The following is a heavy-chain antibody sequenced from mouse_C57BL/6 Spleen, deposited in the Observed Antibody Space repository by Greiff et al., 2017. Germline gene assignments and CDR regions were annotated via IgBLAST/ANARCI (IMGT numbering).Heavy chain of an antibody. J-gene: IGHJ3*01. CDR1: GYSFTGYY. V-gene: IGHV1-31*01. CDR3: AYYYCSSQAWLAD. D-gene: IGHD1-1*01. Sequence: VQLQQSGPELVKPGASVKLSCKASGYSFTGYYMHWVTQSHGNILDWIGYIYPSNGVSSYNQKFKGKATLTVDKSSSTAYMELRSLTSEDAAAYYCAYYYCSSQAWLADWGQGTLVTVSA. CDR2: IYPSNGVS.